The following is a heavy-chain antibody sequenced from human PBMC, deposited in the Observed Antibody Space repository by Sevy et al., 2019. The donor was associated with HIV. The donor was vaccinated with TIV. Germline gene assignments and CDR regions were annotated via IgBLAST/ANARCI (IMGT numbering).Heavy chain of an antibody. CDR2: IYFSGRT. Sequence: SETLSLTCNVSGGSINSTCIYWGWIRQPPGKGLEWVGNIYFSGRTYYHPTLKSCVTVTVETSKYQVSLSLSSVTAADTAVYYCERLGACGYYAIDVWGQGTTVTVSS. J-gene: IGHJ6*02. CDR3: ERLGACGYYAIDV. D-gene: IGHD2-21*01. V-gene: IGHV4-39*01. CDR1: GGSINSTCIY.